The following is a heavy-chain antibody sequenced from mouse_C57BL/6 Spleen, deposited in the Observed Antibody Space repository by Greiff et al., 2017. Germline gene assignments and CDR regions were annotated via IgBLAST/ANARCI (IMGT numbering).Heavy chain of an antibody. CDR3: RGSDDYGSFDAMDY. V-gene: IGHV1-15*01. D-gene: IGHD1-1*01. CDR1: GYTFTDYE. CDR2: IDPETGGT. Sequence: VQLQQSGAELVRPGASVTLSCKASGYTFTDYEMHWVKQTPVHGLEWIGAIDPETGGTAYNQKFKGKAILTADKSSSTAYMQRRSLTSEDASVYYCRGSDDYGSFDAMDYWGQGTSVTVSS. J-gene: IGHJ4*01.